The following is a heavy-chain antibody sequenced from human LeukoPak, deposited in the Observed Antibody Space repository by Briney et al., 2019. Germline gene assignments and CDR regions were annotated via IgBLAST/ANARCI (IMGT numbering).Heavy chain of an antibody. V-gene: IGHV4-61*01. D-gene: IGHD5-18*01. J-gene: IGHJ4*02. Sequence: KTSETLSLTCTVSGGSVSSGSYYWSWIRQPPGKGLEWIGFVYFSGSTSYNPSLKSRVTISVDTSKNQFSLKLSSVTAADTAVYYCARDRSYGYFDYWGQGTLVTVSS. CDR1: GGSVSSGSYY. CDR3: ARDRSYGYFDY. CDR2: VYFSGST.